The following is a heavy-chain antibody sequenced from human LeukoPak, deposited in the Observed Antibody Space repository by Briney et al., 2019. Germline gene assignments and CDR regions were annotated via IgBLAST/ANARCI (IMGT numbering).Heavy chain of an antibody. Sequence: SETLSLTCTVSGVSISSYYWSWIRQPAGKGLEWIGRIYSSGNTNYNPSLKSRVTMSVDTSQNQFPLKLGSVTAADTALYFCASYSASGAYFGQWGQGTLVTVSS. CDR2: IYSSGNT. V-gene: IGHV4-4*07. J-gene: IGHJ4*02. CDR3: ASYSASGAYFGQ. CDR1: GVSISSYY. D-gene: IGHD6-13*01.